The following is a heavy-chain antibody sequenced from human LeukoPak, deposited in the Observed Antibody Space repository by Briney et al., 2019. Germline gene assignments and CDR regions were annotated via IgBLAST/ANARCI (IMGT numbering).Heavy chain of an antibody. CDR3: ARHGEKSYDFWSSYPNNWFDP. D-gene: IGHD3-3*01. Sequence: GESLKISCKGSGYSFTSYWIGWLRQMPGKGLEWVGIIYPGDSDTRYSPSFQGQVTISADKSISTAYLQWSSLKVSDTAMYYCARHGEKSYDFWSSYPNNWFDPWGQGTLVTVSS. V-gene: IGHV5-51*01. CDR2: IYPGDSDT. J-gene: IGHJ5*02. CDR1: GYSFTSYW.